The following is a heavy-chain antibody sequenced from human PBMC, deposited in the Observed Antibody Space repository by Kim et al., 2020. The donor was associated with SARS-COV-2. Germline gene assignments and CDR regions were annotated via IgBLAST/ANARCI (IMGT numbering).Heavy chain of an antibody. Sequence: GGSLRLSCAASGFTFSSYWMHWVRQAPGKGLVWVSRINSDGSSTSYADSVKGRFTISRDNAKNTLYLQMNSLRAEDTAVYYCARDPGDPLRYFDWLSHQYDWYFDLWGRGTLVTVSS. V-gene: IGHV3-74*01. J-gene: IGHJ2*01. CDR2: INSDGSST. D-gene: IGHD3-9*01. CDR3: ARDPGDPLRYFDWLSHQYDWYFDL. CDR1: GFTFSSYW.